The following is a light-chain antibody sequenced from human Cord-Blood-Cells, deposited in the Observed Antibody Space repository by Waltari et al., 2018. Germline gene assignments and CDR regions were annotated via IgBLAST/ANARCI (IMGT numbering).Light chain of an antibody. V-gene: IGKV1-33*01. CDR1: QDISNY. Sequence: DIQMTLSPSSLSASVGDRVTITCQASQDISNYLNWYQQKPGKAPKLLIYDASNLETGVPSRVSGSGSGTDFTFTISSLQPEDIATYYCQQYDNLPLTFGGGTKVEIK. CDR3: QQYDNLPLT. J-gene: IGKJ4*01. CDR2: DAS.